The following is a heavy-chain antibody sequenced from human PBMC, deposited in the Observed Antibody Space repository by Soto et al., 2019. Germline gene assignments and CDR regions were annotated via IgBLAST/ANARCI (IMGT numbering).Heavy chain of an antibody. CDR2: INPSGGST. V-gene: IGHV1-46*03. Sequence: ASVKVSRKASGYTFTSYYMHWVRQSPGQGLEWMGIINPSGGSTSYAQKFQGRVTMTRDTSTSTVYMELSSLRSEDTAVYYCARAFLYYYDSSGYYDYWGQGTLVTVSS. CDR3: ARAFLYYYDSSGYYDY. CDR1: GYTFTSYY. J-gene: IGHJ4*02. D-gene: IGHD3-22*01.